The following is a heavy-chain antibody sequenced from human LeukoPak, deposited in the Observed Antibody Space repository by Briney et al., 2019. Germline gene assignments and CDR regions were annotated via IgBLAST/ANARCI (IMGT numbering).Heavy chain of an antibody. CDR3: ARQMNTVTADY. Sequence: ETLSLTCTVSGGSISSSSYFWGWIRQPPGKGLEWIGSIFYSGSTYYNPSLNSRVTISIDTSKNQFSLRLSSVTAADTAVYYCARQMNTVTADYLGEGTLVTVSS. J-gene: IGHJ4*02. CDR2: IFYSGST. CDR1: GGSISSSSYF. V-gene: IGHV4-39*01. D-gene: IGHD4-17*01.